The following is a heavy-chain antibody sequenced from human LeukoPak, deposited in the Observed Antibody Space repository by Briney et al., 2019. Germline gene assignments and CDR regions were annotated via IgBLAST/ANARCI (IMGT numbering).Heavy chain of an antibody. CDR2: INHSGSA. V-gene: IGHV4-34*01. CDR3: AREREIVALHWEVDY. D-gene: IGHD5-12*01. Sequence: SETLSLTCAVYGESFSGYYWSWIRQPPGKGLEWIGEINHSGSANYNPSLKSRVTLSIDKSKNQFSLKLSSVTAADTAVYYCAREREIVALHWEVDYWDQGTLVTVSS. J-gene: IGHJ4*02. CDR1: GESFSGYY.